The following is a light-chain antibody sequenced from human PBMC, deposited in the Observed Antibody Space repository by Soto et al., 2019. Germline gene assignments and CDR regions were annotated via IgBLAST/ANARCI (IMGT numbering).Light chain of an antibody. J-gene: IGKJ1*01. CDR3: QQYRTFSLT. CDR1: QSTSTH. Sequence: DIQMTQSPSTLSASVGDRVTITCRASQSTSTHLAWYQQQPGKAPKLLISRASRLESGVPSRFSGGGSGTEFTLTISSLQPDDFATYYCQQYRTFSLTFGQGTKVDIK. CDR2: RAS. V-gene: IGKV1-5*03.